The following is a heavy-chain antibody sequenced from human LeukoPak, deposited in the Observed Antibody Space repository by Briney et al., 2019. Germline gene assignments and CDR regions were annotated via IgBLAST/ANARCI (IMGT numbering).Heavy chain of an antibody. CDR3: ATPPFTITSEYFQH. V-gene: IGHV3-48*01. J-gene: IGHJ1*01. CDR2: ISSSSSTI. D-gene: IGHD5-12*01. Sequence: GGSLRLSCAASGFTFGSHAMSWVRQAPGKGLEWVSAISSSSSTIYYADSVKGRFTISRDNAKNSLYLQMNSLRAEDTAVYYCATPPFTITSEYFQHWGQGTLVTVSS. CDR1: GFTFGSHA.